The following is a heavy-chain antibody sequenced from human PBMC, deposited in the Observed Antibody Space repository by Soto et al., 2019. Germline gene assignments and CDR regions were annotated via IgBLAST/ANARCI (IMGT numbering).Heavy chain of an antibody. D-gene: IGHD5-18*01. CDR2: VSAYNGNA. J-gene: IGHJ4*02. CDR1: GYSFINYG. Sequence: QVQLVQSGTEVKNPGASVKVSCKASGYSFINYGLYWVRQAPGQGPEWVGWVSAYNGNAKYAQKFQDRVTMTTDTSTSTAYLEVRSLRSDDTAVYYCAREMDTALANYFDFWGQGTLVTVSS. CDR3: AREMDTALANYFDF. V-gene: IGHV1-18*01.